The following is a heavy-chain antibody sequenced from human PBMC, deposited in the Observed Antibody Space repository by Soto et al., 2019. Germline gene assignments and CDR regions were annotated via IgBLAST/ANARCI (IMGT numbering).Heavy chain of an antibody. CDR1: GFTFSNYA. Sequence: EVQLLESGGGLAQPGGSLRLSCVASGFTFSNYAMNWVRQAPGKGLEWVSTISGPGETTFYADAVNGRFTISRDNSKTTLSLQMSSLAAEDTAVYYCATDFIPKSGVRDPFDIWGQGTMVTVSS. CDR3: ATDFIPKSGVRDPFDI. J-gene: IGHJ3*02. CDR2: ISGPGETT. D-gene: IGHD3-10*01. V-gene: IGHV3-23*01.